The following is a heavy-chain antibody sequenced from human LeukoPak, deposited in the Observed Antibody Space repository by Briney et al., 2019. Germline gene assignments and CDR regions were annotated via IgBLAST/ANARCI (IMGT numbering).Heavy chain of an antibody. CDR2: ISGSGGST. D-gene: IGHD3-10*01. Sequence: GGSLRLSCAASGFTFSSYAMSWVRQAPGKGLEWVSAISGSGGSTYYADSVKGRFTISRDNSKNTLYLQMNSQRAEDTAVYYCAKARATMVRGVYYYMDVWGKGTTVTVSS. V-gene: IGHV3-23*01. J-gene: IGHJ6*03. CDR3: AKARATMVRGVYYYMDV. CDR1: GFTFSSYA.